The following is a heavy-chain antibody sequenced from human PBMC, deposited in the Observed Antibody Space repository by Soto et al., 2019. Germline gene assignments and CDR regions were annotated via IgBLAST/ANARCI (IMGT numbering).Heavy chain of an antibody. CDR2: IIPIFGTA. Sequence: QVQLVQSGAEVKKPGSSVKVSCKASGGTFSSYAINWVRQAPGQGLEWMGGIIPIFGTADYAQKFQGRVTITADESTSTGYTGLSSLRSEDTEVYYCARAVAGGVYYYYGMAVWGQGTTVTVSS. CDR3: ARAVAGGVYYYYGMAV. V-gene: IGHV1-69*12. D-gene: IGHD6-19*01. CDR1: GGTFSSYA. J-gene: IGHJ6*02.